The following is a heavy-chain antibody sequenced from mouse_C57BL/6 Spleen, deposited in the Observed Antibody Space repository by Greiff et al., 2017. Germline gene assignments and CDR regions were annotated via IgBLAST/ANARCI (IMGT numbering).Heavy chain of an antibody. V-gene: IGHV1-42*01. Sequence: EVQLQQSGPELVKPGASVKISCKASGYSFTGYYMNWVKQSPEKSLEWIGEINPSTGGTTYNQKFKAKATLTVDKSSSTAYMQLKSLTSEDSAVYYCARLEGYHWYFDVWGTGTTVTVSS. CDR2: INPSTGGT. D-gene: IGHD2-14*01. CDR3: ARLEGYHWYFDV. CDR1: GYSFTGYY. J-gene: IGHJ1*03.